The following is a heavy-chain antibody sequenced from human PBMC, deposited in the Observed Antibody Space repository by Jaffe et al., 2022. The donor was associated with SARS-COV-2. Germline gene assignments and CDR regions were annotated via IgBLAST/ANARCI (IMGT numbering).Heavy chain of an antibody. CDR2: ISDRGSA. CDR3: ARVLSHGSSDY. CDR1: GGSISGYH. D-gene: IGHD3-10*01. V-gene: IGHV4-59*01. Sequence: QVHLQQSGPGLVKASETLSLTCTVSGGSISGYHWTWIRQPPGKGLEWIGYISDRGSARYSPSLKSRVTISVDRSKNHFSLQLRSVTAADTAVYYCARVLSHGSSDYWGQGTLVTVSA. J-gene: IGHJ4*02.